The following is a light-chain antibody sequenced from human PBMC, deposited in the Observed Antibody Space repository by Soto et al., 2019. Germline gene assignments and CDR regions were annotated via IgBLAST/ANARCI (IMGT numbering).Light chain of an antibody. CDR1: QSIRSW. J-gene: IGKJ1*01. CDR3: QQYNSYRT. Sequence: ITKSHSTLSAALGDSATILSRASQSIRSWVAWYQQKPGKAPKLLIYDASSLESGGPSRCSGSGSGTEFTLTISSLQPDDFATYYCQQYNSYRTFGQGTKV. CDR2: DAS. V-gene: IGKV1-5*02.